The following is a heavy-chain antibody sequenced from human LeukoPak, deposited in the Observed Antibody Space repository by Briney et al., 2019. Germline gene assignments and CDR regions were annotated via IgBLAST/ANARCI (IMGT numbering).Heavy chain of an antibody. D-gene: IGHD4-17*01. Sequence: GGSLRLSCTASGFSFSDYGMHWVRQAPGKGLEWLAVISSSGYDKYCADSVKGRFTISRDNSKNTLYLQMSGLRFEDTAVYYCAKLGTSTVTTGYWGRGTLVTVSS. CDR1: GFSFSDYG. CDR2: ISSSGYDK. CDR3: AKLGTSTVTTGY. V-gene: IGHV3-30*18. J-gene: IGHJ4*02.